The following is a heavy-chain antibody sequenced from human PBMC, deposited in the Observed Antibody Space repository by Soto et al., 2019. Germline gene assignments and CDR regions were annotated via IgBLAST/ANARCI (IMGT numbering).Heavy chain of an antibody. Sequence: QVQLVQSGAEVKKPGSSVKVSCKASGGTFSNYPISWVRQAPGQGLEWMGGIIPIFGTVNYAQKFQGRVTXLXGXSXXTAYMEMSSLRSEDTAVYYCARGNHRWLPLWYFDLWGRGTLVTVSS. CDR1: GGTFSNYP. CDR2: IIPIFGTV. D-gene: IGHD5-12*01. J-gene: IGHJ2*01. V-gene: IGHV1-69*05. CDR3: ARGNHRWLPLWYFDL.